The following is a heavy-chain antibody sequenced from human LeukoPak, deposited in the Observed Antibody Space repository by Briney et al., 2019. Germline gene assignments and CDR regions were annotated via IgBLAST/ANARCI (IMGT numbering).Heavy chain of an antibody. CDR3: ATDVGAD. CDR2: VKEDGSEK. J-gene: IGHJ4*02. V-gene: IGHV3-7*01. CDR1: GLTFSSSW. Sequence: GGSLRLSCAASGLTFSSSWMTWVRQTPGKGLEWVANVKEDGSEKYYVDSVKGRFTISRDNAKNSLYLQMNSLRAEDAALYYCATDVGADWGQGTLVTVSS.